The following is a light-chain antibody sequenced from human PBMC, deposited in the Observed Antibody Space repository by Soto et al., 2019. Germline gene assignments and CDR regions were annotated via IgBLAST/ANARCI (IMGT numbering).Light chain of an antibody. V-gene: IGLV1-44*01. CDR3: AAWDDSVNGPV. Sequence: QAVVTQPPSASGTPGQRVTISCSGSSSNIGSNPVNWYQHLPGTAPKVLIYGNDQRPSGVPDRFSGSKSGTSASLAISGLQAEDETDYYCAAWDDSVNGPVFGGGTQLTVL. J-gene: IGLJ7*01. CDR2: GND. CDR1: SSNIGSNP.